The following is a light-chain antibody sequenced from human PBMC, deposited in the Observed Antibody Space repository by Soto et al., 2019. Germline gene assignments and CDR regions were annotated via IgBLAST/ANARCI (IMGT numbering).Light chain of an antibody. V-gene: IGLV2-14*01. J-gene: IGLJ1*01. CDR3: SSYTSSNTFV. Sequence: QSALAQPASVSGSPGQSIAISCTGTSSDVGRYNYVSWFQQHPGKAPKLMIYDVSNRPSGVSDRFSGSKSGNTASLTIFGLQAEDEADYYCSSYTSSNTFVFGTGTKVTVL. CDR1: SSDVGRYNY. CDR2: DVS.